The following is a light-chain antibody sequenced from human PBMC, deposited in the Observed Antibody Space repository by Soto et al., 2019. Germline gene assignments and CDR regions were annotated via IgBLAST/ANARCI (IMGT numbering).Light chain of an antibody. CDR1: SSDVGGYNF. CDR2: EVS. V-gene: IGLV2-8*01. CDR3: SSYAGGNNLV. J-gene: IGLJ2*01. Sequence: QSALTQPPSASGSPGQSVTISCTGTSSDVGGYNFVSWYQQHPGKAPKLMIYEVSKRPSGVPDRFSGSKSGNTASLTVSGLHAEDEADYYGSSYAGGNNLVFGGGTKLTVL.